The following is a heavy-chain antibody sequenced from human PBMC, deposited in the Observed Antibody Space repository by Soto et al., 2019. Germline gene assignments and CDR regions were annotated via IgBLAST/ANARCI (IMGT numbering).Heavy chain of an antibody. CDR1: AFTFSLYG. D-gene: IGHD6-25*01. V-gene: IGHV3-33*01. CDR2: VWYDGSNK. J-gene: IGHJ4*02. CDR3: ARDQYSTGRWVDH. Sequence: QVQLVESGGGVVQPGRSLRLSCAASAFTFSLYGMHWVRQAPGKGLEWVEVVWYDGSNKNYADSVKGRFTIYRDNSKNTLYLQMSSLRVEDTAVYYCARDQYSTGRWVDHWGQGTLVTVSS.